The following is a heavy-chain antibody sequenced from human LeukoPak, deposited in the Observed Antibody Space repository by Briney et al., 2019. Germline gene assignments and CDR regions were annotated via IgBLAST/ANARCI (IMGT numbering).Heavy chain of an antibody. CDR1: GYTFTGYY. V-gene: IGHV1-2*02. Sequence: ASVKVSCKASGYTFTGYYMHWLRQAPGHRLEWMGWINPNRGGTNYAQKSEGRVTMTRDTSISTAYMELSRLSSDDPAVDYCARVDSSSRGGWFDPWGEGALVTVSS. CDR2: INPNRGGT. J-gene: IGHJ5*02. D-gene: IGHD6-6*01. CDR3: ARVDSSSRGGWFDP.